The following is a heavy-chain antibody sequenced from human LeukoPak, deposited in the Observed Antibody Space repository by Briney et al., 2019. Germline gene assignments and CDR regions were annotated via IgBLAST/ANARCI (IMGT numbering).Heavy chain of an antibody. CDR1: GYTFTGYY. Sequence: GASVKVSCKASGYTFTGYYMHWVRQAPGQGLEWMGRINPNSGGTNYAQKFQGRVTMTRDTSISTAYMELSRLRSDDTAVYYCARDPGDNWNDMDYWGQGTQVTVSS. CDR2: INPNSGGT. J-gene: IGHJ4*02. V-gene: IGHV1-2*06. CDR3: ARDPGDNWNDMDY. D-gene: IGHD1-1*01.